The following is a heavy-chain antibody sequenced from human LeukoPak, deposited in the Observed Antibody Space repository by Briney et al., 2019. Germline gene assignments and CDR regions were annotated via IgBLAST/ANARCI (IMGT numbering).Heavy chain of an antibody. V-gene: IGHV4-59*01. D-gene: IGHD5-18*01. CDR1: GVSISTYY. J-gene: IGHJ5*02. Sequence: SETLSLTCTLSGVSISTYYWSWIRQPPGKGLKWIGYIYYDERINYNPSLKSRVTISVDTSKNQFTLKLTSVSAAAAAVYNCARDWRHSYGKYFGPWGQGTLVTVSS. CDR2: IYYDERI. CDR3: ARDWRHSYGKYFGP.